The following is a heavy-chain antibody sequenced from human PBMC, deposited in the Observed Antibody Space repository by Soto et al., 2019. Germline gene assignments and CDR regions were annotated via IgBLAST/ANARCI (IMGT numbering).Heavy chain of an antibody. CDR2: IYPGDSDT. Sequence: GESLKISCKGSGYSFTSNWIGWVRQMPGKGLEWMGIIYPGDSDTRYSPSFQGQVTISADKSISTAYLQWSSLKASDTAMYYCARRNYGSGGGYGMDVWGQGTTVTVSS. CDR1: GYSFTSNW. J-gene: IGHJ6*02. D-gene: IGHD3-10*01. CDR3: ARRNYGSGGGYGMDV. V-gene: IGHV5-51*01.